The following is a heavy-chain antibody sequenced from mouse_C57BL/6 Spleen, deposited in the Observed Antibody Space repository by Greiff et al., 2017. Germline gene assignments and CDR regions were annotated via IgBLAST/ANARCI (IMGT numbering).Heavy chain of an antibody. Sequence: EVKLMESGGGLVQPGGSLKLSCAASGFTFSDYGMAWVRQAPRKGPEWVAFISNLAYSIYYADTVTGRFTISRENAKNTLYLEMSSLRSEDTAMYYCARDRAYDVCDDWGQGTPRTASS. CDR2: ISNLAYSI. CDR3: ARDRAYDVCDD. CDR1: GFTFSDYG. J-gene: IGHJ2*01. D-gene: IGHD2-12*01. V-gene: IGHV5-15*01.